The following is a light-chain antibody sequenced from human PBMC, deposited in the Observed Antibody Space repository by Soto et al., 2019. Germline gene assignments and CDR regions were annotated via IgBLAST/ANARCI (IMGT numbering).Light chain of an antibody. CDR3: SSYTSSSTPLYV. Sequence: QSALTQPASVSGSPGQSITISCTGTSGEVGGYNYVSWYQQHPGKAPKLMIYEVSNRPSGVSNRFSGSKSGNTASLTISGLQAEDEADYYCSSYTSSSTPLYVFGTGTKVTVL. CDR2: EVS. J-gene: IGLJ1*01. V-gene: IGLV2-14*01. CDR1: SGEVGGYNY.